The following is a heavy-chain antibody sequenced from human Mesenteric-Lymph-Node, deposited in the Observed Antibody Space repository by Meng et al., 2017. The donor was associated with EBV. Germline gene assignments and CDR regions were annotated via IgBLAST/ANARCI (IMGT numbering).Heavy chain of an antibody. CDR3: AGGDYVNQFNY. CDR2: VHHSGLT. V-gene: IGHV4-30-2*06. CDR1: GGSVNSGGYS. D-gene: IGHD4-17*01. J-gene: IGHJ4*02. Sequence: HLRRQQSGSGLVKPSQTLSLTCTVSGGSVNSGGYSWSWIRQSPEKGLEWIGYVHHSGLTYYNPSLETRVIISLERSKNQFSLKLTSVTAADTAVYYCAGGDYVNQFNYWGQGTLVTVSS.